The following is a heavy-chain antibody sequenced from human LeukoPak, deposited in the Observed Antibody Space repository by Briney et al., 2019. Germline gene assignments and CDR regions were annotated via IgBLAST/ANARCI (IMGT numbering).Heavy chain of an antibody. J-gene: IGHJ4*02. Sequence: ASETLSLTCTVSGGSISSYYWSWLRQPPGKGLEWIGYIYYSGSTNYNPSLKSRVTISVDTSKNQFSLKLSSVTAADTAVYYCARVGTTVVDYWGQGTLVTVA. V-gene: IGHV4-59*01. CDR3: ARVGTTVVDY. D-gene: IGHD4-23*01. CDR1: GGSISSYY. CDR2: IYYSGST.